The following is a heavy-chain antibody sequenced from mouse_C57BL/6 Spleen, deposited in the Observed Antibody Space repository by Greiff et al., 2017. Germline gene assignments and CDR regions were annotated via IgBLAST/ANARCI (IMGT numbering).Heavy chain of an antibody. Sequence: EVKLVESEGGLVQPGSSMKLSCTASGFTFSDYYMAWVRQVPEKGLEWVANINYDGSSTYYLDSLKSRFIISRDNAKNILYLQMSSLKSEDTATYYCARGGIYYGYDGGDYYAMDYWGQGTSVTVSS. J-gene: IGHJ4*01. CDR2: INYDGSST. V-gene: IGHV5-16*01. D-gene: IGHD2-2*01. CDR1: GFTFSDYY. CDR3: ARGGIYYGYDGGDYYAMDY.